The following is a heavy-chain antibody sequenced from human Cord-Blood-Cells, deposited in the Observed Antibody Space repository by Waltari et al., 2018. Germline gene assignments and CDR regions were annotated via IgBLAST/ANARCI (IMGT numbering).Heavy chain of an antibody. CDR2: IKQDGSEK. CDR1: GFTFSSYC. V-gene: IGHV3-7*05. D-gene: IGHD6-13*01. CDR3: AASSSFDY. J-gene: IGHJ4*02. Sequence: EVQLVESGGGLVQPGGSLRLSCAASGFTFSSYCMSWVRQAPGKGLEWVANIKQDGSEKYYVDSVKGRFTISRDNAKNSLYLQMNSLRAEDTAVYYCAASSSFDYWGQGTLVTVS.